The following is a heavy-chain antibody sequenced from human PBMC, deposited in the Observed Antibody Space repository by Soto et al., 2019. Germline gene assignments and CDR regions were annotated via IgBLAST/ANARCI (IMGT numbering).Heavy chain of an antibody. J-gene: IGHJ6*02. CDR1: GYSLTNYW. V-gene: IGHV5-51*01. Sequence: ESLKISCKGSGYSLTNYWIAWLRQMPGKGLEYMGIIYPADSDTKYSPSLQGQVSISADTSISTAYLQWTSLKASDTAMYYCARSRRGAYSSGWYSPSGYYNYGIDVWGQGTKVTVSS. CDR3: ARSRRGAYSSGWYSPSGYYNYGIDV. CDR2: IYPADSDT. D-gene: IGHD6-19*01.